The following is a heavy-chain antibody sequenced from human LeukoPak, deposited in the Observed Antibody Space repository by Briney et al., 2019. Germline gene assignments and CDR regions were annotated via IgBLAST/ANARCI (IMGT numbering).Heavy chain of an antibody. CDR2: INHSGST. Sequence: SETLSLTCAVYGGSFSAYYWSWIRQPPGKGLEWIGEINHSGSTNYNPSLKSRVTISVDTSKNQFSLKLSSVTAADTAVYYCARGRQDVTMIVVVMTAVSYYLDVWGKGTTVTVS. J-gene: IGHJ6*03. CDR3: ARGRQDVTMIVVVMTAVSYYLDV. V-gene: IGHV4-34*01. CDR1: GGSFSAYY. D-gene: IGHD3-22*01.